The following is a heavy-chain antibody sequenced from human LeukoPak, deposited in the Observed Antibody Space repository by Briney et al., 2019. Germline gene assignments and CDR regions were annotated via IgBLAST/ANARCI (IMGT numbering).Heavy chain of an antibody. CDR1: TFTFSGSA. Sequence: GGSLRLSCAASTFTFSGSAIHWVRQASGKGLEWVGRIRSKANSYATAYAASVKGRFTISRDDSKNTAYLQMNSLKAEDTAVYYCTRLKCYSSYMDAWGKGTPVTVS. V-gene: IGHV3-73*01. CDR3: TRLKCYSSYMDA. J-gene: IGHJ6*03. CDR2: IRSKANSYAT.